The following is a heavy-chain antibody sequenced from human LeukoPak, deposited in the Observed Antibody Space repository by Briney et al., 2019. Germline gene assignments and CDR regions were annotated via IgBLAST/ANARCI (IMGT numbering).Heavy chain of an antibody. J-gene: IGHJ4*02. V-gene: IGHV3-11*01. Sequence: GGSLRLSCAASGFTFSDYYMSWIRQAPGKGLEWVSYISSSGSTIYYADSVKGRFTISGDNAKNSLYLQMNSLRAEDTAVYYCARDLLRRGSYSDSFDYWGQGTLVTVSS. CDR3: ARDLLRRGSYSDSFDY. D-gene: IGHD1-26*01. CDR2: ISSSGSTI. CDR1: GFTFSDYY.